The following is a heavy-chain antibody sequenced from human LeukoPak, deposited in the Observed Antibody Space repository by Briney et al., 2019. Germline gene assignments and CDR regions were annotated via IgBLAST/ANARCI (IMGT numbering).Heavy chain of an antibody. D-gene: IGHD3-3*02. Sequence: GGSLRLSCAASGFTFNNFEMNWVRQAPGKGPEWISYISSSGSTMYYADSVKGRFTISREDAKNSLPLQMNNLRAEDTAVYYCARDSLAYFDFWGQGTLVTVSS. CDR3: ARDSLAYFDF. J-gene: IGHJ4*02. CDR2: ISSSGSTM. V-gene: IGHV3-48*03. CDR1: GFTFNNFE.